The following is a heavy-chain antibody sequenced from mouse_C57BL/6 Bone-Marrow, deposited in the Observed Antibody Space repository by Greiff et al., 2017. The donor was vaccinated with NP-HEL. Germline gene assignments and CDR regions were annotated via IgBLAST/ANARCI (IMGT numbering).Heavy chain of an antibody. CDR2: ISYDGSN. CDR1: GYSITSGYY. Sequence: EVQLVESGPGLVKPSQSLSLTCSVTGYSITSGYYWNWIRQFPGNKLEWMGYISYDGSNNYNPSLKNRISITRDTSKNQFFLKLNSVTTEDTATYYCARDQGCYYSNSWFAYWGQGTLVTVSA. CDR3: ARDQGCYYSNSWFAY. V-gene: IGHV3-6*01. J-gene: IGHJ3*01. D-gene: IGHD2-5*01.